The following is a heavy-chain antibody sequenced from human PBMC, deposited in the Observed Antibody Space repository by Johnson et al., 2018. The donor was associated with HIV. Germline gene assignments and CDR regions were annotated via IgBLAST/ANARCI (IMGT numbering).Heavy chain of an antibody. CDR1: GFTVSSNY. J-gene: IGHJ3*02. CDR3: ARYCSGGSCYSVWQKNYAFDI. D-gene: IGHD2-15*01. CDR2: INWNGGST. V-gene: IGHV3-66*02. Sequence: VQLVESGGGVVQPGRSLRLSCAASGFTVSSNYMSWVRQAPGKGLEWVSGINWNGGSTGYADSVKGRFTISRDNSKNTLYLQLNSLRDEDTAVYYCARYCSGGSCYSVWQKNYAFDIWGQGTMVTVS.